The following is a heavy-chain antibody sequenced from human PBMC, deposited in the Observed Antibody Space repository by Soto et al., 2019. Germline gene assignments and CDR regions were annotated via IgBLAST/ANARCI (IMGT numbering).Heavy chain of an antibody. CDR1: GFTFGDYA. CDR3: TRVGVTVRTPPDY. Sequence: GGSLRLSCTASGFTFGDYAMSWFRQAPGKGLEWVGFIRSKAYGGTTEYAASVKGRFTISRDDSKSIAYLQMNSLKTEDTAVYYCTRVGVTVRTPPDYWGQGTLVTVSS. V-gene: IGHV3-49*03. CDR2: IRSKAYGGTT. D-gene: IGHD4-4*01. J-gene: IGHJ4*02.